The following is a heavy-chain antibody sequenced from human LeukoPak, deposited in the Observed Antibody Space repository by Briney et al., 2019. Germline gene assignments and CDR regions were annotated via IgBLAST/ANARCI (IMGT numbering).Heavy chain of an antibody. Sequence: GRCRRLAWAASGFTFDSHAMQWVRQAPGRGREWVTLISYDGSNKYYLDSVKARFTVSRDNSKNTLFLQMNSLRAEDPAAYYCVRDLGHSGSSPSYFDYWGQGILVTVSS. V-gene: IGHV3-30-3*01. D-gene: IGHD1-26*01. CDR1: GFTFDSHA. J-gene: IGHJ4*02. CDR2: ISYDGSNK. CDR3: VRDLGHSGSSPSYFDY.